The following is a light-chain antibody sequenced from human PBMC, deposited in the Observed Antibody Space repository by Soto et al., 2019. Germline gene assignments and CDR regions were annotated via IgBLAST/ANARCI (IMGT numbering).Light chain of an antibody. CDR1: QSISTY. CDR3: QQSYSTPTWT. J-gene: IGKJ1*01. CDR2: GAS. V-gene: IGKV1-39*01. Sequence: DIQMTQSPSSLSASVGDRVTITCRASQSISTYLNWYQQKPGRAPKFLIYGASSLQSGVPSRFSGSGSGTDFTLTISSLQPVDFATYYCQQSYSTPTWTFGQGTKVDIK.